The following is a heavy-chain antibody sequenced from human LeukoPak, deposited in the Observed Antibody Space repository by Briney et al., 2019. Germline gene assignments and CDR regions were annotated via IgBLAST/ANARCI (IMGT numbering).Heavy chain of an antibody. CDR3: ARGRLVRGDYFDY. V-gene: IGHV1-8*01. CDR2: MNPDTGNA. Sequence: ASVKVSCKTSGYIFTNYDINWVRQAPGQGLEWMGWMNPDTGNAGFAPKFQGRLTLTRTTSLTTAYMELGSLRFDDTAVYFCARGRLVRGDYFDYWGQGTLVTVSS. CDR1: GYIFTNYD. J-gene: IGHJ4*02. D-gene: IGHD3-10*01.